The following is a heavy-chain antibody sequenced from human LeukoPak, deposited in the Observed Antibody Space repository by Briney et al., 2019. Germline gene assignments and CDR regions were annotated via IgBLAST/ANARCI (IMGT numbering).Heavy chain of an antibody. J-gene: IGHJ5*02. D-gene: IGHD1-26*01. CDR3: ARDSRQWVEQLPYGWFDP. Sequence: PGGALRLSCAASGFTFSAYTMNWVRQPPGKGLEGVSYISSSGTYIYYADSVKGRFTISRDKNSLYLQMDSLRAEDTAVYYCARDSRQWVEQLPYGWFDPWGQGTLVTVSP. CDR1: GFTFSAYT. CDR2: ISSSGTYI. V-gene: IGHV3-21*01.